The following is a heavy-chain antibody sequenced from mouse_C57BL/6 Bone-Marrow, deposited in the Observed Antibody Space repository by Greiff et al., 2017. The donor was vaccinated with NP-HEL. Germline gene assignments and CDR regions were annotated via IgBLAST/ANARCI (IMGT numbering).Heavy chain of an antibody. CDR2: INPSSGYT. V-gene: IGHV1-7*01. CDR1: GYTFTSYW. Sequence: VHLVESGAELAKPGASVKLSCKASGYTFTSYWMHWVKQRPGQGLEWIGYINPSSGYTKYNQKFKDKATLTADKSSSTAYMQLSSLTYEDSAVYYCARFLYGNYGAMDYWGQGTSVTVSS. D-gene: IGHD2-1*01. J-gene: IGHJ4*01. CDR3: ARFLYGNYGAMDY.